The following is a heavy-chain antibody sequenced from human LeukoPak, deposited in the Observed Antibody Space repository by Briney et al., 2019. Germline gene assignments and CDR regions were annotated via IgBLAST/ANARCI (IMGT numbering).Heavy chain of an antibody. J-gene: IGHJ4*02. V-gene: IGHV4-39*01. CDR3: ARHASVDGNWPRPLDY. CDR1: GGSISSSNYY. Sequence: ASETLSLTCTVSGGSISSSNYYWGWIRQPPGKGLEWIGNIYYSGSTYYKPSLKTRVTISVDTSKNQFSLKLTSVTAADTAAYYCARHASVDGNWPRPLDYWGQGSLVTVSS. CDR2: IYYSGST. D-gene: IGHD6-19*01.